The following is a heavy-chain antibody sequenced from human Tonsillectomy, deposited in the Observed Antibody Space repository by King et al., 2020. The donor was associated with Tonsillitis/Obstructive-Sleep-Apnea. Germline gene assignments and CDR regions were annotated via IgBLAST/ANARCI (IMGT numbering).Heavy chain of an antibody. CDR3: ARDSKGMDV. D-gene: IGHD2-2*01. CDR1: GFTLSSYW. V-gene: IGHV3-7*04. J-gene: IGHJ6*04. CDR2: IKQDGSEK. Sequence: QLVESGGGLVQPGGSLRLSCAASGFTLSSYWMNWVRQAPGKGLEGVANIKQDGSEKYYVDSVKGRFTISRDNAKNSLYLQMNSLRAEDTAVYYCARDSKGMDVWGKGTTVTVSS.